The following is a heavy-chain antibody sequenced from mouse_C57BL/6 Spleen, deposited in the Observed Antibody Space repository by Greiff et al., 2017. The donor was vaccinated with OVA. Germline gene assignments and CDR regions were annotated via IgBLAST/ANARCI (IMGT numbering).Heavy chain of an antibody. CDR1: GFTFSDYG. CDR3: ACLTLGY. V-gene: IGHV5-17*01. Sequence: DVMLVESGGGLVKPGGSLKLSCAASGFTFSDYGMHWVRQAPEKGLEWVAYISSGSSTIYYADTVKGRFTISRDNAKNTLFLQMTSLRAEDTAMYYCACLTLGYWGQGTTRTVSS. J-gene: IGHJ2*01. CDR2: ISSGSSTI. D-gene: IGHD3-1*01.